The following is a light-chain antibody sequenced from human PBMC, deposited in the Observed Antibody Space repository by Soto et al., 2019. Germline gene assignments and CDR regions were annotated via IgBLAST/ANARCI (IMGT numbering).Light chain of an antibody. CDR3: SSYTSSSTVV. Sequence: QSALTQPASVSGSPGQSIPISCTGTSSDVGGYNYVSWYQQHPGKAPKIMIHDVSNRPSGVSNRFSGSKSGNTASLTISGLQAEDEADYYCSSYTSSSTVVFGGGTKLTVL. V-gene: IGLV2-14*01. CDR1: SSDVGGYNY. CDR2: DVS. J-gene: IGLJ2*01.